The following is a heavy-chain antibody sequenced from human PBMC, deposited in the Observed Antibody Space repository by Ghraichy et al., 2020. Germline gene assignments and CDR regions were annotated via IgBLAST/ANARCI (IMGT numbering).Heavy chain of an antibody. D-gene: IGHD3-3*01. CDR1: GGSISSSSSY. J-gene: IGHJ5*02. Sequence: SETLSLTCTVSGGSISSSSSYWGWIRRPPGKGLEWIGTIYYSGSTYYNPSLKSRVAISVDTSINQFSLKLSSVTAADTVVYYCARHKFWSGYSIPHWFDPWGQGTLVTVSS. CDR3: ARHKFWSGYSIPHWFDP. CDR2: IYYSGST. V-gene: IGHV4-39*01.